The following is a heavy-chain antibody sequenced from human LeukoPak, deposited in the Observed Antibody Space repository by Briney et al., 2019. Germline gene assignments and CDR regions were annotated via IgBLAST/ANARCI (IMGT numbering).Heavy chain of an antibody. CDR3: AKTYYYGSGSYYTVDY. D-gene: IGHD3-10*01. J-gene: IGHJ4*02. CDR1: GFPFSTYG. Sequence: GRSLRLSCAASGFPFSTYGMYWVRQAPGKGLEWVAVISYDGSNKYYADSVKGRFTISRDNSKNTLYLQMNSLRAEDTAVYYCAKTYYYGSGSYYTVDYWGQGTLVTVSS. V-gene: IGHV3-30*18. CDR2: ISYDGSNK.